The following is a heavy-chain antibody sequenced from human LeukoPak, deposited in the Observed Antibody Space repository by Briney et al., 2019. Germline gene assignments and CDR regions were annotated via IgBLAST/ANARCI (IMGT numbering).Heavy chain of an antibody. Sequence: GGSLRLSCAASGFTFSNYWMTWVRQAPGKGLEWVANIKQDGSEKYYVDSVKGRFTISRDNAKNSLYLQMNSLRAEDTALYYCARQFGRGYFDFWGQGTLVTVSS. V-gene: IGHV3-7*01. CDR1: GFTFSNYW. CDR3: ARQFGRGYFDF. CDR2: IKQDGSEK. J-gene: IGHJ4*02. D-gene: IGHD3-16*01.